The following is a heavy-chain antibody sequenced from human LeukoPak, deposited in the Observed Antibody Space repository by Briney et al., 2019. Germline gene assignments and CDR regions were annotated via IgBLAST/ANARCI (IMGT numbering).Heavy chain of an antibody. J-gene: IGHJ4*02. CDR2: INEHGTT. D-gene: IGHD3-16*01. CDR1: GFAFSDFW. Sequence: GGSLRLSCAASGFAFSDFWMYWVRQAPGKGLVWISNINEHGTTAYADSVKGRFTISRDNAKNILFLQMNSLRAEDTAVYYCARVRGGNWGQGTLVTVSS. V-gene: IGHV3-74*01. CDR3: ARVRGGN.